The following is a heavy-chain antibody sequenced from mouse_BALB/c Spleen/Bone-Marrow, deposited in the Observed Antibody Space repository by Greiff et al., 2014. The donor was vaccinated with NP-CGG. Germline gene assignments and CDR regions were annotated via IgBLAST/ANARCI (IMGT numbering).Heavy chain of an antibody. J-gene: IGHJ3*01. CDR1: GYTFTDYE. CDR2: IDPETGGT. D-gene: IGHD2-1*01. CDR3: TRWDGNYGWFAY. V-gene: IGHV1-15*01. Sequence: QVQLQQPGAELVRPGASVTLSCKASGYTFTDYEMHWVKQTPVHGLEWIGAIDPETGGTAYNQKFKGKATLTADKSSSTAYMELRSLTSEDSDVYYCTRWDGNYGWFAYWGQGTLVTVSA.